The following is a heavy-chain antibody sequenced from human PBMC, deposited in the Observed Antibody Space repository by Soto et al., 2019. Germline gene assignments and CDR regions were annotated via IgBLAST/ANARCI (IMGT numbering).Heavy chain of an antibody. CDR1: GYTFTGFH. D-gene: IGHD3-3*01. V-gene: IGHV1-2*02. Sequence: ASVKVSCKASGYTFTGFHMHWVRQAPGQGLEWMGWINPRSGGTNYARKFQGRVTITRDTSISTAYMELSRLRSDDTALYYCARVFWSGPRPEHIDVWGQGTTVTVSS. CDR2: INPRSGGT. CDR3: ARVFWSGPRPEHIDV. J-gene: IGHJ6*02.